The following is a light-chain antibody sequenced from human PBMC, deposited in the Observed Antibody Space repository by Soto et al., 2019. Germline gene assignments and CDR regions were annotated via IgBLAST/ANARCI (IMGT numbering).Light chain of an antibody. V-gene: IGKV3-20*01. CDR3: HQYVTTPWT. CDR1: QTVGGNY. CDR2: RAS. J-gene: IGKJ1*01. Sequence: EIVLTQSTGTLSLSPGERATLSCRASQTVGGNYLAWYQQKPGQAPRLLIYRASSRATGIPDRFSGSGSGTDFTLTISRLEPEDFAVYYCHQYVTTPWTLGQGTKVDI.